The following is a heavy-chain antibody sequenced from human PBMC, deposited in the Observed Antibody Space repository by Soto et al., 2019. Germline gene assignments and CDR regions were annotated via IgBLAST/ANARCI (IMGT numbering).Heavy chain of an antibody. V-gene: IGHV1-18*01. Sequence: PGESLKISCKASGYTFTSYGISWVRQAPGQGLEWMGWISAYNGNTNYAQKLQGRVTMTTDTSTSTAYMELRSLRSDDTAVYYCARVVMLVRGVPANWFDPWGQGTLVTVSS. J-gene: IGHJ5*02. CDR2: ISAYNGNT. CDR1: GYTFTSYG. CDR3: ARVVMLVRGVPANWFDP. D-gene: IGHD3-10*01.